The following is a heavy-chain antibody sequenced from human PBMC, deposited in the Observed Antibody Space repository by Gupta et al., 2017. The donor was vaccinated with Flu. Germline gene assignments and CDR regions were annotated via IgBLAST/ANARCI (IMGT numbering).Heavy chain of an antibody. Sequence: WIGSIDYSGSTQYNPSLKSRVTISIDTSKNQFSLKLSSVTAADTAGYFCARLAAYCSGVSCYSFHYYYDMDVWGQGTTVTVSS. CDR3: ARLAAYCSGVSCYSFHYYYDMDV. CDR2: IDYSGST. D-gene: IGHD2-15*01. V-gene: IGHV4-39*01. J-gene: IGHJ6*02.